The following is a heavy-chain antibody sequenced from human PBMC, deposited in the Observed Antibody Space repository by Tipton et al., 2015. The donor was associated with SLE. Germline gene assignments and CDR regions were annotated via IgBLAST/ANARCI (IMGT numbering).Heavy chain of an antibody. CDR3: ARGAGTITSFRNYYYYYYMDV. J-gene: IGHJ6*03. D-gene: IGHD3-16*01. Sequence: QLVQSGAEVKKPGASVKVSCKASGYTFTSYYMHWVRQAPGQGLEWMGIINPSGGSTSYAQKFQGRVTMTRDTSTGTVDMELSSLRSEDTAVYYCARGAGTITSFRNYYYYYYMDVWGKGTTVTVSS. V-gene: IGHV1-46*01. CDR1: GYTFTSYY. CDR2: INPSGGST.